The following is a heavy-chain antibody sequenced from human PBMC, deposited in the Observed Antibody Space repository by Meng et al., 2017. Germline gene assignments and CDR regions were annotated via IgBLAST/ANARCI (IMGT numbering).Heavy chain of an antibody. V-gene: IGHV4-59*01. D-gene: IGHD3-22*01. J-gene: IGHJ3*02. Sequence: SETLSLTCTVSGGSISSYYWSWIRQPPGKGLEWIGYIYYSGSTNYNPSLKSRVTISVDTSKNQFSLQLSSVTAADTAVYYCARDGYHYDSSGYYPPPVDAFDIWGQGTKVTVSS. CDR2: IYYSGST. CDR3: ARDGYHYDSSGYYPPPVDAFDI. CDR1: GGSISSYY.